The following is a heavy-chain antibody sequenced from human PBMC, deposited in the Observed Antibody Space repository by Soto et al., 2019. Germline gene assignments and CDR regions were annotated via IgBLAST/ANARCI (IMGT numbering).Heavy chain of an antibody. CDR2: ISWNSGSL. Sequence: GGSLRLSCAASGFTFDYYAMHWVRQAPGKGLEWVSGISWNSGSLGYADSVKGRFTISRDNAKNSLYLQMNSLRAEDTALYYCAKDIGSAAAPIYYYYGMEVWGQGTTVTVSS. J-gene: IGHJ6*01. CDR1: GFTFDYYA. D-gene: IGHD6-13*01. V-gene: IGHV3-9*01. CDR3: AKDIGSAAAPIYYYYGMEV.